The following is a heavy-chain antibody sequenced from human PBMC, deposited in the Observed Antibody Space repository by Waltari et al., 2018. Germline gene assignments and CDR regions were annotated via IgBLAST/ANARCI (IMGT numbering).Heavy chain of an antibody. CDR2: IKQDGSET. CDR1: GFRLTGCW. Sequence: EVQLVESGGGLVQPGGSRRPSCVASGFRLTGCWVRWVRQAPGKGLEWVANIKQDGSETNYVDSVKGRFTISRDNAKNSLYLQMNSLRAEDTAVYYCARGRITIGPWGQGSLVTVSS. J-gene: IGHJ4*02. CDR3: ARGRITIGP. D-gene: IGHD3-10*01. V-gene: IGHV3-7*01.